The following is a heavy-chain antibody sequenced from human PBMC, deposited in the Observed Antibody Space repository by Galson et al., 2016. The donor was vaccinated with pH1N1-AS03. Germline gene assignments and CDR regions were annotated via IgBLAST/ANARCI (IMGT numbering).Heavy chain of an antibody. Sequence: SLRLSCAASGFTFDDYTMHWVRQAPGKGLEWVSSITWNSGRIVYADSVKGRFTISRASAKTSLYLQMNSLSVEDTAFYYCAKEGIDYLKRSVHHWGQGTLVTVSA. V-gene: IGHV3-9*01. D-gene: IGHD4-11*01. CDR1: GFTFDDYT. CDR2: ITWNSGRI. J-gene: IGHJ1*01. CDR3: AKEGIDYLKRSVHH.